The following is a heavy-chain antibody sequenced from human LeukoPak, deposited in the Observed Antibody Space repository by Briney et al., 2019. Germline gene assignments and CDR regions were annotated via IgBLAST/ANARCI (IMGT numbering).Heavy chain of an antibody. D-gene: IGHD5-18*01. J-gene: IGHJ6*03. CDR3: ARYTAMVKDYYYYYYMDV. V-gene: IGHV4-61*05. Sequence: SETLSLTCTVSGGSISSSSYYWGWIRQPPGKGLEWIGYIYYSGSTNYNPSLKSRVTISVDTSKNQFSLKLSSVTAADTAVYYCARYTAMVKDYYYYYYMDVWGKGTTVTISS. CDR1: GGSISSSSYY. CDR2: IYYSGST.